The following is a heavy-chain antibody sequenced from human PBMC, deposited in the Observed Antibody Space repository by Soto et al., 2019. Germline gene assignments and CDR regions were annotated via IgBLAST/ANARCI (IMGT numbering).Heavy chain of an antibody. CDR3: ARVRSSSWSNWFDP. CDR1: GGSISSGGYY. J-gene: IGHJ5*02. CDR2: IYYSGST. D-gene: IGHD6-13*01. Sequence: QFQLEESGPGLVKPSQTLSLTCTVSGGSISSGGYYWSWIRQHPGKGLEWIGYIYYSGSTYYNPSLKSRVTISVDTSKNQFSLKLSSVTAADTAVYYCARVRSSSWSNWFDPWGQGTLVTVSS. V-gene: IGHV4-31*03.